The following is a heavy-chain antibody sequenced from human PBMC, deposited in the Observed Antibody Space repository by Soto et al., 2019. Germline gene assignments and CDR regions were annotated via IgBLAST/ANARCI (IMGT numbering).Heavy chain of an antibody. CDR1: GGSVSSGGYY. J-gene: IGHJ4*02. CDR3: ARDHGGNFDY. Sequence: SSETLSLTSTVSGGSVSSGGYYWSWIRQPPGKGLEWIGYIYYSGSTNYNPSLKSRVTISVDTSKNQFSLKLSSVTAADTAVYYCARDHGGNFDYWGQGTLVTVSS. V-gene: IGHV4-61*08. CDR2: IYYSGST. D-gene: IGHD2-15*01.